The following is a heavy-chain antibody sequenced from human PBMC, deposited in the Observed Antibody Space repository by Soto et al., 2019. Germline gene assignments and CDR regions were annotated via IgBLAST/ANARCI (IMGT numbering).Heavy chain of an antibody. CDR1: GYSFTSQY. J-gene: IGHJ3*02. D-gene: IGHD5-12*01. CDR3: GRERGLRRGGGGTEPLDI. V-gene: IGHV1-46*03. Sequence: QVQLVQSGAEVKKPGASVKISCKASGYSFTSQYVHWVRQAPGQGLEWMGIINPNGGSTTYAQKCQGRVAMTRETSTSTVYRELGSLTTGDTAVYFWGRERGLRRGGGGTEPLDIWGQGTMVTVAS. CDR2: INPNGGST.